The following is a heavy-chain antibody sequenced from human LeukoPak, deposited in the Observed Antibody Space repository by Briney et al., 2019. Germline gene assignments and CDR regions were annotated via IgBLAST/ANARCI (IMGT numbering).Heavy chain of an antibody. CDR1: VFTFSTYC. D-gene: IGHD6-13*01. V-gene: IGHV3-74*01. CDR3: AGGISATGGG. Sequence: PGGSLTLSCAASVFTFSTYCMHWVRQVPGKGLVCVSRINSDGSITTYADSVKGRFTISRDNAKNTLNLQMNSLRVEDTAVYYCAGGISATGGGWGQGTMVTVSS. CDR2: INSDGSIT. J-gene: IGHJ3*01.